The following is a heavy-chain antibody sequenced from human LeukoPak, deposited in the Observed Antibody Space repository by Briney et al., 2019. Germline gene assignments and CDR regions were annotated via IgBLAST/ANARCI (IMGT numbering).Heavy chain of an antibody. J-gene: IGHJ5*02. V-gene: IGHV1-69*05. Sequence: GASVKVSCKASGGTFSSYAISWVRQAPGQGLEWMGRIIPIFGTANYAQKFQGRVTITTDESTSTAYMELSSLRSEDTAVYYCARGENRGYCSGGSSYLNWFDPWGQGTLVTVSS. CDR3: ARGENRGYCSGGSSYLNWFDP. CDR1: GGTFSSYA. CDR2: IIPIFGTA. D-gene: IGHD2-15*01.